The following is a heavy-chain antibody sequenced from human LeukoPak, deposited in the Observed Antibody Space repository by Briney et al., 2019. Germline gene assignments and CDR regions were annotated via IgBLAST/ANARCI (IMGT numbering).Heavy chain of an antibody. D-gene: IGHD3-10*02. CDR2: INPSSSDK. V-gene: IGHV3-48*01. J-gene: IGHJ6*04. CDR3: AELGITMIGGV. CDR1: GFTFSTYS. Sequence: PGGSLRLSCAASGFTFSTYSMNWVRQAPGKGLEWVSYINPSSSDKYYTDSVKGRFTISRDNAKNSLFLQMNSLRAEDTAVYYCAELGITMIGGVWGKGTTVTISS.